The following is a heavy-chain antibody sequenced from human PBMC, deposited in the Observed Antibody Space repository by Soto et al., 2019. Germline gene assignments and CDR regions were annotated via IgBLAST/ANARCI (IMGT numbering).Heavy chain of an antibody. D-gene: IGHD6-19*01. V-gene: IGHV3-30*18. CDR2: ISYDGSNK. CDR3: AKAGSSGWYADY. CDR1: GFTFSSYG. Sequence: PGGSLRLSCAASGFTFSSYGMHWVRQAPGKGLEWVAVISYDGSNKYYADSVKGRFTISRDNSKNTLYLQMNSLRAEDTAVYYCAKAGSSGWYADYWGQGTLVTVSS. J-gene: IGHJ4*02.